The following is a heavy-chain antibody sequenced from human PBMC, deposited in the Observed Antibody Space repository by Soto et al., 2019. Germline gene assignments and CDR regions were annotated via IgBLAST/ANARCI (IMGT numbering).Heavy chain of an antibody. D-gene: IGHD4-4*01. Sequence: GGSLRLSCAASGFTFSSYSMNWVRQAPGKGLEWVSYISSSSSTIYYADSVKGRFTISRDNAKNSLYLQMNSLRAEDTAVYYCARDRGNYYYYYYMDVWGKGTTVTVSS. V-gene: IGHV3-48*01. CDR1: GFTFSSYS. CDR3: ARDRGNYYYYYYMDV. CDR2: ISSSSSTI. J-gene: IGHJ6*03.